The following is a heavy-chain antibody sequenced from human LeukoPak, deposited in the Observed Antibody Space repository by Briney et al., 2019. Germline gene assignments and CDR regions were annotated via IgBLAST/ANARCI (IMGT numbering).Heavy chain of an antibody. CDR3: ATHQGVVPSDMGYFDY. CDR1: GYTLTELS. Sequence: ASVKVSCTVSGYTLTELSMHWVRHAPGKGLEWMGGFDPEDGKTIYAQKFQGRVTMTEDTSTDTAYMELSSLRSEDTAVYYCATHQGVVPSDMGYFDYWGQGTLVTVSS. J-gene: IGHJ4*02. CDR2: FDPEDGKT. V-gene: IGHV1-24*01. D-gene: IGHD2-2*01.